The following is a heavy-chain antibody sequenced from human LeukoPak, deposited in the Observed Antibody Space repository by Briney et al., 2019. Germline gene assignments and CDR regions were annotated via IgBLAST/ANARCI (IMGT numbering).Heavy chain of an antibody. CDR2: IYYSGIT. D-gene: IGHD4-17*01. Sequence: PSETLSLTCTVSGGSISNSSYYWGWIRQPPGKGLEWIGSIYYSGITYYNPSLKSRVTTSVDTSKNQFSLKLSSVTAADSAVYYCASGEYGDYVADAFDIWGQGTMVTVSS. V-gene: IGHV4-39*01. CDR3: ASGEYGDYVADAFDI. CDR1: GGSISNSSYY. J-gene: IGHJ3*02.